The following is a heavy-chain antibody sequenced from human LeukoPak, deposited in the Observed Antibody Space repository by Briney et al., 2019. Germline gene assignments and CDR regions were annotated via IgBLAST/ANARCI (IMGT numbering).Heavy chain of an antibody. CDR2: IYPGDSDT. J-gene: IGHJ6*03. CDR3: ATSTSGYPYYYYYYYMDV. Sequence: GESLKISCKGSGYSFTSYWIGWVRQLPGKGLERMGIIYPGDSDTRYSPSFQGQVTISADKSISTAYLQWSSLKASDTAMYYCATSTSGYPYYYYYYYMDVWGKGTTVTVSS. V-gene: IGHV5-51*01. D-gene: IGHD5-12*01. CDR1: GYSFTSYW.